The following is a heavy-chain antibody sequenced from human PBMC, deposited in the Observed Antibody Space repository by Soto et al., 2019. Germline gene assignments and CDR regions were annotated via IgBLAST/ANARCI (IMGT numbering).Heavy chain of an antibody. CDR2: ISAYNGNT. CDR3: ARNWVDYYDSSGYYYWFDP. D-gene: IGHD3-22*01. CDR1: GYTFTSFG. J-gene: IGHJ5*02. V-gene: IGHV1-18*04. Sequence: ASVKVSCKASGYTFTSFGISWVRQAPGQGLEWMGWISAYNGNTNYAQKLQGRVTMTTDTSTSTAYMELRSLRSDDTAVYYCARNWVDYYDSSGYYYWFDPWGQGTLVTVSS.